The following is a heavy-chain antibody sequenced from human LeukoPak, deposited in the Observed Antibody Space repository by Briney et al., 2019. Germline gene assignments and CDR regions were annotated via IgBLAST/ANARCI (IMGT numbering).Heavy chain of an antibody. J-gene: IGHJ4*02. CDR1: GFTFSTYC. CDR2: MRRDGNEI. Sequence: GGSLRLSCSASGFTFSTYCMSSVRQAPGKALEWVANMRRDGNEIYYLGSVRGRFTISRDNAKTPLYLQLNSLRAEDTAVYYCARLCWGTQLAGFDSWGQGTLVTVSS. CDR3: ARLCWGTQLAGFDS. V-gene: IGHV3-7*01. D-gene: IGHD3-10*02.